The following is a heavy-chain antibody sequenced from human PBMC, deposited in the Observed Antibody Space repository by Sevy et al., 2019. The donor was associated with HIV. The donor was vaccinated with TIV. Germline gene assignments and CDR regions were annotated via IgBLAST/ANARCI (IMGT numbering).Heavy chain of an antibody. CDR1: GGTFSSYA. D-gene: IGHD6-13*01. CDR2: ITPIFGTA. V-gene: IGHV1-69*13. CDR3: ARGGQQQLVIDTFDY. J-gene: IGHJ4*02. Sequence: ASVKVSCKASGGTFSSYAISWVRQAPGQGLEWMGGITPIFGTANYAQKFQGRVTITADESTSTAYMELSSLRSEDTAVYYCARGGQQQLVIDTFDYWGQGTLVTVSS.